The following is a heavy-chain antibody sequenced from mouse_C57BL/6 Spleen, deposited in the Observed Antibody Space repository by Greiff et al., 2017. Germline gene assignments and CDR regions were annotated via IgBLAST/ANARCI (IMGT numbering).Heavy chain of an antibody. J-gene: IGHJ4*01. V-gene: IGHV1-15*01. CDR3: TRIRYYYAMDY. CDR1: GYTFTDYE. Sequence: QVQLQQSGAELVRPGASVTLSCKASGYTFTDYEMHWVKQTPVHGLEWIGAIDPETGGTAYNQKFKGKAILTADKSSSTAYMELRSLTSEDSAVYYCTRIRYYYAMDYWGQGTSVTVSS. D-gene: IGHD2-4*01. CDR2: IDPETGGT.